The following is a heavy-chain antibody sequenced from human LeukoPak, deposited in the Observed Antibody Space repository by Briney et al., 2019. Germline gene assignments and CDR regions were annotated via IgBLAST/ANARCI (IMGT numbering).Heavy chain of an antibody. CDR1: EFTFSSYG. D-gene: IGHD5-12*01. CDR3: ARTYSGYEYYFDY. J-gene: IGHJ4*02. CDR2: IRHDGSNK. V-gene: IGHV3-30*02. Sequence: GGSLRLSCAASEFTFSSYGIHWVRQAPGKGLEWVAFIRHDGSNKYYADSVKGRFTISRDNFKNTLNLQMNTLRPEDTAVYYCARTYSGYEYYFDYWGQGTLVTVSS.